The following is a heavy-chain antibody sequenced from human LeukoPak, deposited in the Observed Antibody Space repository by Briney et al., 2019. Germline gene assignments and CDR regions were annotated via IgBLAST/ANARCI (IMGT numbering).Heavy chain of an antibody. CDR2: ISSSSTYT. CDR1: GFTFSDYY. Sequence: GGSLRLSCAASGFTFSDYYMRRIRQAPGKGLEWVSSISSSSTYTNYADSVKGRFTISRDNAKNSLYLQMNSLRAEDTAVYYCARDLEVGAFHDYWGQGTLVTVSS. J-gene: IGHJ4*02. D-gene: IGHD1-26*01. V-gene: IGHV3-11*05. CDR3: ARDLEVGAFHDY.